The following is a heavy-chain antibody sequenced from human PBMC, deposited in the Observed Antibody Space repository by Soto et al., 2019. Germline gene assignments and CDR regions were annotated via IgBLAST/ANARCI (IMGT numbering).Heavy chain of an antibody. CDR1: GGSISSYY. V-gene: IGHV4-59*01. CDR2: IYYSGST. CDR3: ARGQAGTSHDAFDI. Sequence: PSETLSLTCTVSGGSISSYYWSWIRQPPGKGLEWIGYIYYSGSTNYNPSLKSRVTISVDTSKNQSSLKLSSVTAADTAVYYCARGQAGTSHDAFDIWGQGTMVTGSS. D-gene: IGHD6-13*01. J-gene: IGHJ3*02.